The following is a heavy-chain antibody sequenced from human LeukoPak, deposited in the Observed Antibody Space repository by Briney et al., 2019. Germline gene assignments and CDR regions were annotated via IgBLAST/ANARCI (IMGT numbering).Heavy chain of an antibody. D-gene: IGHD1-26*01. V-gene: IGHV1-2*06. CDR3: ARDIVGATSYFDY. CDR2: INPNSGGT. CDR1: GHTFTCYY. J-gene: IGHJ4*02. Sequence: ASVKVSCKASGHTFTCYYMHWVRQAPGQGLEWMGRINPNSGGTNYAQKFQGRVTITSDTSISTTYMELSRLRSDDTAVYYCARDIVGATSYFDYWGQGTLVSVSS.